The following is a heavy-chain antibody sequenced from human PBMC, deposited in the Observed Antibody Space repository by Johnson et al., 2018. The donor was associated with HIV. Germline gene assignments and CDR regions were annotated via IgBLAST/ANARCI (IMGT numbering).Heavy chain of an antibody. V-gene: IGHV3-15*01. Sequence: VQLVESGGGLVQPGGSLRLSCAASGFTFSNAWMSWVRQAPGKGLEWVGRMKSRTDGGTTDYAAPVKGRFSISRDDSKNTLYLQMNSLKPEDTAVYYCTTGFGPAYEMWGQGTMVTVSS. CDR1: GFTFSNAW. CDR2: MKSRTDGGTT. D-gene: IGHD3-16*01. CDR3: TTGFGPAYEM. J-gene: IGHJ3*02.